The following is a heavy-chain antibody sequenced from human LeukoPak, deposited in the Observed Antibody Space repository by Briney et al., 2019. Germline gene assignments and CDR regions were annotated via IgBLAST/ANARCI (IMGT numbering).Heavy chain of an antibody. CDR1: GGSISSYY. J-gene: IGHJ5*02. CDR3: ARGLELGYCSGASCYIWFDP. D-gene: IGHD2-2*02. CDR2: INHGGRT. V-gene: IGHV4-34*01. Sequence: SETLSLTCTVSGGSISSYYWSWIRQPAGKGLEWIGEINHGGRTNYSPSLKSRVTISVDTSKNQFSLNLSSVTAADTAVYYCARGLELGYCSGASCYIWFDPWGQGTLVTVSS.